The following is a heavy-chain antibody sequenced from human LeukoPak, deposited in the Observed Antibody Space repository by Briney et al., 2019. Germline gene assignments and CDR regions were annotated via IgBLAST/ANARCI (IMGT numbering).Heavy chain of an antibody. CDR1: GFTFSSYA. D-gene: IGHD2-15*01. Sequence: GGSLRLSCAASGFTFSSYAMSWVRQAPGKGLEWVGNIDQGGSHKNYVDSVKGRFTISRDNAKNSLYPQMDTLRAEDTAIYYCASTFPYCSGGSCALGGQGTLVTVSS. V-gene: IGHV3-7*01. CDR2: IDQGGSHK. J-gene: IGHJ4*02. CDR3: ASTFPYCSGGSCAL.